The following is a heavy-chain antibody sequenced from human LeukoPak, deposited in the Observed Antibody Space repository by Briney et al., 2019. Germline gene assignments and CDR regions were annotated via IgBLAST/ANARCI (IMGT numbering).Heavy chain of an antibody. CDR3: ARRGSGWYWGY. D-gene: IGHD6-19*01. J-gene: IGHJ4*02. V-gene: IGHV5-51*01. Sequence: PGESLKISCKGSGYSFTSYWIAWVRQMPGKGLEWMGSIYPGDSDIRNSPSFQGQVTISVDKSISTAYLQWNSLKASDTAIYYCARRGSGWYWGYWGQGTLVTVSS. CDR2: IYPGDSDI. CDR1: GYSFTSYW.